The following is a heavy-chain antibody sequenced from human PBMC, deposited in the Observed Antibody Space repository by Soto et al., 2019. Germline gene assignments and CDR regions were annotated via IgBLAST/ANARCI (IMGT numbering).Heavy chain of an antibody. CDR1: GFTFSTYG. CDR2: ISYDGGSK. V-gene: IGHV3-30*18. CDR3: AKEQLAMTVVVADYFDS. Sequence: QVQLGESGGGVVQPGKSLRLSCAASGFTFSTYGIHWVRQAPGKGLEWVALISYDGGSKYYGDSVKGRFIMSRDNSHNTVSLQMNSLRADDTAVYFCAKEQLAMTVVVADYFDSWGQGTLVTVSS. J-gene: IGHJ4*02. D-gene: IGHD3-22*01.